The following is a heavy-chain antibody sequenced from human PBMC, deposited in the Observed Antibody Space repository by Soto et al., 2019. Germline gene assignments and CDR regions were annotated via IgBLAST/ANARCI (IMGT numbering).Heavy chain of an antibody. CDR2: ISYSGSKK. V-gene: IGHV3-30*03. D-gene: IGHD3-10*01. CDR1: GFTFSNYG. Sequence: QVQLVESGGGVVQPGRSLRLSCAASGFTFSNYGIHWVRQAPGKGLEWVAVISYSGSKKMYGDSVKGRFTISRDNSKNTLFLQMNSLGPEDTAVYHGARDIGSNSFDSWGQGTLVTVSS. CDR3: ARDIGSNSFDS. J-gene: IGHJ4*02.